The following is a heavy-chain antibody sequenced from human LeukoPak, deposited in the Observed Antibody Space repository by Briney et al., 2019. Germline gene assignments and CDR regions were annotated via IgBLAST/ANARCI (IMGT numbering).Heavy chain of an antibody. J-gene: IGHJ4*02. CDR1: GSSFTAYW. CDR2: IYPGDSAT. D-gene: IGHD3-16*01. Sequence: GASLKISCRGSGSSFTAYWIAWVRQLPGKGLEWMATIYPGDSATTYSPSFQGQVTISADKSITTAYLQWSSLKASDTAMYYCARPAAGLGGFDYWGQGTLVTVSS. CDR3: ARPAAGLGGFDY. V-gene: IGHV5-51*01.